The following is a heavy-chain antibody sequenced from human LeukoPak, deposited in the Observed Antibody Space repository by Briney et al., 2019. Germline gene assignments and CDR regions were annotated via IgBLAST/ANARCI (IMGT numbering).Heavy chain of an antibody. CDR3: ARKTWDSSGYYCLDY. D-gene: IGHD3-22*01. V-gene: IGHV3-48*02. CDR2: ISGSSSTI. J-gene: IGHJ4*02. Sequence: GGSLRLSCAASGFTVSSNYMSWVRQAPGKGLEWVSYISGSSSTIYYADSVKGRFTISRDNAKNSLYLQMNSLRDEDTAVYYCARKTWDSSGYYCLDYWGQGTLVTVSS. CDR1: GFTVSSNY.